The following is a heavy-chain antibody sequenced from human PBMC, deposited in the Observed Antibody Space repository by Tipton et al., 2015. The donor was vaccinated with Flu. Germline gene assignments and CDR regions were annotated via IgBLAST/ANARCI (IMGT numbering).Heavy chain of an antibody. D-gene: IGHD4-11*01. CDR1: GDSIGSPYF. CDR3: ARRDYSNYVSEPKNWFDS. J-gene: IGHJ5*01. CDR2: VHQTGNT. V-gene: IGHV4-38-2*01. Sequence: LRLSCSVSGDSIGSPYFWGWIRQSPGKGLEWIGNVHQTGNTYYNPSLGSRVTITVDRPRNHFSLRLTSVTVADTAVYYCARRDYSNYVSEPKNWFDSWGQGTLVTVSS.